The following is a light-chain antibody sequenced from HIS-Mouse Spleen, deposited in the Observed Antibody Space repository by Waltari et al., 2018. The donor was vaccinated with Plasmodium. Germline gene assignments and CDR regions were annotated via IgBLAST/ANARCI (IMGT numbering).Light chain of an antibody. Sequence: DIQMTPSPPPLSASVRDRATITCRASQSISSWLAWYQQKPGKAPKLLIYTASSLESGVPSRFSGSGSGTEFTLTISSLQPDDFATYYCQQYNSYWTFGQGTKVEIK. V-gene: IGKV1-5*03. CDR2: TAS. CDR1: QSISSW. J-gene: IGKJ1*01. CDR3: QQYNSYWT.